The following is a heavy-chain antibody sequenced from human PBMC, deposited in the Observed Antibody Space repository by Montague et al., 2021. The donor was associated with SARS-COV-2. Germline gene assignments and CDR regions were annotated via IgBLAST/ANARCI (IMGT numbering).Heavy chain of an antibody. V-gene: IGHV4-39*01. CDR3: ARGLDP. CDR2: IYYSGST. J-gene: IGHJ5*02. Sequence: SETLSLTCIVSGDSISASDYYWGWIRQPPGKGLEWIGSIYYSGSTYYNPSLKSRVTISVDTSKNQFSLKLSSVTAADTAVYYCARGLDPWGQGTLVTVSS. CDR1: GDSISASDYY.